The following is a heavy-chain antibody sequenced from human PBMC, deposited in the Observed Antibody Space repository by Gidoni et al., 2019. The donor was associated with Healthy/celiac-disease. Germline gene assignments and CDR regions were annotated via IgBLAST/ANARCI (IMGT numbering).Heavy chain of an antibody. CDR2: INPTSGGT. D-gene: IGHD1-26*01. V-gene: IGHV1-2*02. Sequence: QVQLVQSGAEVKKPGASVKVSCKASGYTFTGYYMNWLRQAPGQGLEWMGWINPTSGGTNYAKKFQGRVTMTRDTSISTAYMELSRLGSDDTAVYYCAKGGSRTGGYYFDYWGQGTLVTVSS. J-gene: IGHJ4*02. CDR3: AKGGSRTGGYYFDY. CDR1: GYTFTGYY.